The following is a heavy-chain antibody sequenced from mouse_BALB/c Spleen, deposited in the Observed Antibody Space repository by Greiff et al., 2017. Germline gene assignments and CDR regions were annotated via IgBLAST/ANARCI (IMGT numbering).Heavy chain of an antibody. V-gene: IGHV1-15*01. CDR1: GYTFTDYE. CDR3: TRKRYDRYFEV. D-gene: IGHD2-14*01. CDR2: IDPETGGT. J-gene: IGHJ1*01. Sequence: QVQLQQSGAELVRPGASVTLSCKASGYTFTDYEMHWVKQTPVHGLEWIGAIDPETGGTAYNQKFKGKATLTADKSSSTAYMELRSLTSEDSAVYYCTRKRYDRYFEVWGAGTTVTVSS.